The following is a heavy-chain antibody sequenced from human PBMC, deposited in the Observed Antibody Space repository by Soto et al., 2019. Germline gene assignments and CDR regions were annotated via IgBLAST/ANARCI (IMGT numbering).Heavy chain of an antibody. CDR1: GFSLTSSGVG. D-gene: IGHD3-10*01. CDR2: IYWDDSN. CDR3: AQRTYSGSGRLSVDV. V-gene: IGHV2-5*02. Sequence: QITLKESGPALVKPTQTLTLTCTFSGFSLTSSGVGVGWIRQPPGKALECLAIIYWDDSNRYSPSLRSRLTITKDTSKNQVVLTMTNMDPVDTATYYCAQRTYSGSGRLSVDVWGQGTTVTVSS. J-gene: IGHJ6*02.